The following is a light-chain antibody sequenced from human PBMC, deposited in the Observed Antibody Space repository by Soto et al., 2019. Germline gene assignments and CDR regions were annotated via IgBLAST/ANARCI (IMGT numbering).Light chain of an antibody. CDR2: AAS. CDR1: QGISSY. CDR3: QQLNSYALT. V-gene: IGKV1-9*01. J-gene: IGKJ4*01. Sequence: DIQLTQSPSFLSASVGDRVTITCRASQGISSYLAWYQQKPGKAPKLLIYAASTLQSGVPSRFSGSGSGTAFTLTISSLQPEDFATYACQQLNSYALTFGGGTKVEIK.